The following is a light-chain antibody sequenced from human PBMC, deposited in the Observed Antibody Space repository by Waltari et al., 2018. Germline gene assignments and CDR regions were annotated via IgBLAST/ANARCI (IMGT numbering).Light chain of an antibody. J-gene: IGKJ1*01. CDR1: QTIYSW. V-gene: IGKV1-5*03. CDR3: QQYNDYSPWT. Sequence: DIQMTQSPSTLSASVGDRVTITCRASQTIYSWLAWYQQKPGKDPKLLIYKTSSLESGVPSRFSGSGSGTEFTLTISSLQPDDSATYYCQQYNDYSPWTFGQGTKVEIK. CDR2: KTS.